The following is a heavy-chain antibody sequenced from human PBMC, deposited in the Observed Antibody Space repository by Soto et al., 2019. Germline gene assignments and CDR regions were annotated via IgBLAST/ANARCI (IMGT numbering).Heavy chain of an antibody. D-gene: IGHD1-1*01. Sequence: EVQLLESGGGLVQPGGSLRLSCAASGFTFSSYAMNWVRQAPGKGLEWVSVISGSGVSTYYADSVKGRFTISRDMSKNTLYLQMNSLRAEDTAVYYCAKRATGTYLDYWGQGTLVTVSS. CDR2: ISGSGVST. J-gene: IGHJ4*02. V-gene: IGHV3-23*01. CDR3: AKRATGTYLDY. CDR1: GFTFSSYA.